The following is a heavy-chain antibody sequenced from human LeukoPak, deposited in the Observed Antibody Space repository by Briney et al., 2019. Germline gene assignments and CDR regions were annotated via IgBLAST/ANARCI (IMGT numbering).Heavy chain of an antibody. CDR3: ARPSTYYYGSGRAMAFDI. CDR1: GYSFTSYW. V-gene: IGHV5-51*01. J-gene: IGHJ3*02. Sequence: GESLKISCKGSGYSFTSYWIGWVRQMPGKGLEWMGIIYPGDSDTRYSPSFQGQVTISADKSISTAYLQWSSLKASDTAMYYCARPSTYYYGSGRAMAFDIWGQGTMVTVSS. CDR2: IYPGDSDT. D-gene: IGHD3-10*01.